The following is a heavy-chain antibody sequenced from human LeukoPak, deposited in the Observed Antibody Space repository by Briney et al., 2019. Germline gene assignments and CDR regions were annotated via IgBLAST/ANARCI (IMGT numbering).Heavy chain of an antibody. Sequence: GGSLRLSCAASGFTFDDYAMHWVRQAPGKGLEWVSGISWNSTTIVYADSVKGRFTISRDNAKNSLYLQMNSLRAEDTAVYYCARGGRQRDDAFDIWGQGTMVTVSS. V-gene: IGHV3-9*01. CDR3: ARGGRQRDDAFDI. CDR1: GFTFDDYA. J-gene: IGHJ3*02. D-gene: IGHD3-10*01. CDR2: ISWNSTTI.